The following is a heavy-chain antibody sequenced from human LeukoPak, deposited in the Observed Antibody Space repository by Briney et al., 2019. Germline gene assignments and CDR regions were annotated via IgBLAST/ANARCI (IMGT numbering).Heavy chain of an antibody. D-gene: IGHD3-22*01. V-gene: IGHV1-18*01. Sequence: GASVKVSCKASGYTFTSYGISWVRQAPGQGLEWMGWISAYNGNTNYAQTLQGRVTMTTDTSTSTAYMELRSLRYDDTAVYYCAGHSSGTALFDYWGQGTLVTVSS. J-gene: IGHJ4*02. CDR3: AGHSSGTALFDY. CDR2: ISAYNGNT. CDR1: GYTFTSYG.